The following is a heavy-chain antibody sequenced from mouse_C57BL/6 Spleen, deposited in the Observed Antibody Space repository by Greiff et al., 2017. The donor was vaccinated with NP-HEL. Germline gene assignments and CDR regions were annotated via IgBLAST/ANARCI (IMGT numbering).Heavy chain of an antibody. V-gene: IGHV1-80*01. CDR3: ARGTNWDFDY. CDR2: IYPGGGDT. CDR1: GYAFSSYW. Sequence: VQLQESGAELVKPGASVKISCKASGYAFSSYWMNWVKQRPGKGLEWIGQIYPGGGDTNYNGKFKGKATLTADKSSSTAYMQLSSLTSEDSAVYFCARGTNWDFDYWGQGTTLTVSS. J-gene: IGHJ2*01. D-gene: IGHD4-1*01.